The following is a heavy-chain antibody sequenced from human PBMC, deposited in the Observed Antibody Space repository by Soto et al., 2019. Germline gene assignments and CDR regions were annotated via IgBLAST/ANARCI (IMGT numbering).Heavy chain of an antibody. Sequence: SEPLSDPNTVFGGSISSYYCSWIRQPPGKGLEWIGYIYYSGSTNYNPSLKSRVTISVDTSKNQFSLKLSSVTAADTAVYYCARLTSYYYMDVSGKGTTVTVSS. J-gene: IGHJ6*03. CDR2: IYYSGST. V-gene: IGHV4-59*08. CDR1: GGSISSYY. CDR3: ARLTSYYYMDV. D-gene: IGHD1-20*01.